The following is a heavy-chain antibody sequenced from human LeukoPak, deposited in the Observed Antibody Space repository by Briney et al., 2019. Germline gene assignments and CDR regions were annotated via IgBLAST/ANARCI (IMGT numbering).Heavy chain of an antibody. V-gene: IGHV5-10-1*01. CDR2: IDPSDSYT. CDR1: GYSFTSYW. J-gene: IGHJ5*02. Sequence: GESLKISCKGSGYSFTSYWISWVRQMPGKGLEWMGRIDPSDSYTNYSPSFQGHVTISADKSISTAYLQWSSLEASDTAMYYCARGYCSSTCCSLMVVAATEGWFDPWGQGTLVTVSS. CDR3: ARGYCSSTCCSLMVVAATEGWFDP. D-gene: IGHD2-2*01.